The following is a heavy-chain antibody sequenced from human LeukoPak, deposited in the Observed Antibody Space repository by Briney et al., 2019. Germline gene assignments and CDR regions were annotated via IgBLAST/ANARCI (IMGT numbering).Heavy chain of an antibody. CDR3: ARVRTYFYYYMDV. CDR2: ISSSASTT. CDR1: GFTLSDYY. Sequence: PVGSLRLSCAASGFTLSDYYISCIRQAPGKGLEWVSYISSSASTTHYADPVKGRFTISRDNAKHSLYLLMTGLRAEDTSVYYCARVRTYFYYYMDVWGKGTTVTVSS. V-gene: IGHV3-11*01. J-gene: IGHJ6*03.